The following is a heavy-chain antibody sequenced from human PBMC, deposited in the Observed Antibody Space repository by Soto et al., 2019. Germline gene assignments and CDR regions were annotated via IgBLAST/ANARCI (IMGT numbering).Heavy chain of an antibody. D-gene: IGHD1-26*01. CDR2: IYWDDDK. V-gene: IGHV2-5*02. CDR3: AHGPGKLVVATKLVPFDY. J-gene: IGHJ4*02. CDR1: GFSLSTSGVG. Sequence: QITLKESGPTLVKPTQTLTLTCTFSGFSLSTSGVGVGWIRQPPGKALEWLALIYWDDDKRYSPSLKSRLTITKDTSKNQVVLTMTNMDPVDTATYYCAHGPGKLVVATKLVPFDYWGQGTLVTVSS.